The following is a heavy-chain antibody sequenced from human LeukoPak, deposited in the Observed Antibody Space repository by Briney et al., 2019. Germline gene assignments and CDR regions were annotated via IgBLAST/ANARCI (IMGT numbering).Heavy chain of an antibody. CDR1: GFTFSSYA. Sequence: EGSLRLSCAASGFTFSSYAMHWVRQAPGKELEWVAVISYDGSNKYYADSVKGRFTITRDNSKNTLYLQMNSLRAEDTAVYYCAREEDISLGMDVWGQGTTVTVSS. V-gene: IGHV3-30-3*01. J-gene: IGHJ6*02. CDR3: AREEDISLGMDV. CDR2: ISYDGSNK. D-gene: IGHD2-15*01.